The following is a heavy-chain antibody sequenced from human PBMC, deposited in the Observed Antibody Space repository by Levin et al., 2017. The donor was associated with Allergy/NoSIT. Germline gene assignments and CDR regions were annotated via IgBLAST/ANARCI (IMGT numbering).Heavy chain of an antibody. CDR2: IDYSGST. CDR1: GSSVNSGSYY. D-gene: IGHD5-18*01. CDR3: ARHFGYAYAYVDY. Sequence: SETLSLTCTVSGSSVNSGSYYWSWIRQPPGTGLEWIGYIDYSGSTDYNPSLKSRVTISVDTSRNQFSLKLSSLTAADTAAYYCARHFGYAYAYVDYWGQGTLVTVSS. V-gene: IGHV4-61*01. J-gene: IGHJ4*02.